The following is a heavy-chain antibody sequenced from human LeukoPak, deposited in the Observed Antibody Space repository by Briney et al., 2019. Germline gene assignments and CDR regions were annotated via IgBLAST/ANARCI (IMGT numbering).Heavy chain of an antibody. CDR1: GYTFTSYY. Sequence: ASVNVSCKASGYTFTSYYMHWVRQAPGQGLEWMGIINPSGGSTSYAQKFQGRVTMTRDTSTSTVYMELSSLRSEDTAVYYCARVRGPWYSSGWPEATYYYYGMDVWGQGTTVTVSS. CDR3: ARVRGPWYSSGWPEATYYYYGMDV. V-gene: IGHV1-46*01. D-gene: IGHD6-19*01. J-gene: IGHJ6*02. CDR2: INPSGGST.